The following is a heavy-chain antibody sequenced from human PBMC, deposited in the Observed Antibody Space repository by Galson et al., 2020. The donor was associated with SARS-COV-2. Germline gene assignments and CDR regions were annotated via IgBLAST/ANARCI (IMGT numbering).Heavy chain of an antibody. CDR3: ARLHYGEYAPEAFDI. J-gene: IGHJ3*02. CDR1: GTSISSGSYS. CDR2: ISHSGGT. V-gene: IGHV4-30-2*01. D-gene: IGHD4-17*01. Sequence: SETLSLTCAVSGTSISSGSYSWNWIRQPPGKGLEWIGNISHSGGTYYNPSLKSRVTMSGDRSKNQFSLRLSSVTAADTAVYYCARLHYGEYAPEAFDIWGQGTRVTVAS.